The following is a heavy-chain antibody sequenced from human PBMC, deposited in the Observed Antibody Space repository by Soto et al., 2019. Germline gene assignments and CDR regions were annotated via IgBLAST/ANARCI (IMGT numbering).Heavy chain of an antibody. CDR1: GFTFSSYS. J-gene: IGHJ6*02. Sequence: EVQLVESGGGLVKPGGSLRLSCAASGFTFSSYSMNWVRQAPGKGLEWVSSISSSSSYIYYADSVKGRFTISRDNAKNSLYLQMNSLRAEDTAVYYCARDLITGTGGYYYGMGVWGQGTTVTVSS. V-gene: IGHV3-21*01. CDR3: ARDLITGTGGYYYGMGV. D-gene: IGHD1-7*01. CDR2: ISSSSSYI.